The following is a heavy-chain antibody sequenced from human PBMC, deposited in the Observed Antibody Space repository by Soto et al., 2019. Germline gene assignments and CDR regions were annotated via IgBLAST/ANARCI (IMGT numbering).Heavy chain of an antibody. J-gene: IGHJ4*02. CDR1: GGSFSGYY. V-gene: IGHV4-34*01. D-gene: IGHD6-19*01. CDR2: INHSGST. CDR3: ARARSSGWFVDY. Sequence: SETLSLTCAVYGGSFSGYYWSWIRQPPGKGLEWIGEINHSGSTNYNPSLKSRVTISVDTPKNQFSLKLSSVTAADTAVYYCARARSSGWFVDYWGQGTLVTAPQ.